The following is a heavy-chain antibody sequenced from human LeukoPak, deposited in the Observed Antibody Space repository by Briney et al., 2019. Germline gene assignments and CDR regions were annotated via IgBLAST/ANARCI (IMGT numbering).Heavy chain of an antibody. CDR3: ARVFKDPLRYFDWLIKEYYYYYYMDV. Sequence: GASVKVSCKASGYTFTSYDINWVRQAPGQGLEWMGWISAYNGNTNYAQKLQGRVTMTRNTSISTAYMELSSLRSEDTAVYYCARVFKDPLRYFDWLIKEYYYYYYMDVWGKGTTVTISS. D-gene: IGHD3-9*01. CDR2: ISAYNGNT. J-gene: IGHJ6*03. CDR1: GYTFTSYD. V-gene: IGHV1-8*02.